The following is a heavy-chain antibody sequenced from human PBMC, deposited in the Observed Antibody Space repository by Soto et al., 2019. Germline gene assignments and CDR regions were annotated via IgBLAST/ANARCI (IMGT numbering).Heavy chain of an antibody. CDR2: IYYSGST. Sequence: SETLSLTCTVSGGSISSGGYYWSWIRQHPGKGLEWIGYIYYSGSTYYNPSLKSRVTISVDTSKNQFSLKLSSVTAADTAVYYCERTIFGVVIKNLYYYYYGMDVWGQGNTVTVSS. CDR1: GGSISSGGYY. CDR3: ERTIFGVVIKNLYYYYYGMDV. D-gene: IGHD3-3*01. V-gene: IGHV4-31*03. J-gene: IGHJ6*02.